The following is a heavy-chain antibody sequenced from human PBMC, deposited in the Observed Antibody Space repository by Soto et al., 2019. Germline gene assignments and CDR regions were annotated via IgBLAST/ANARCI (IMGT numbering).Heavy chain of an antibody. J-gene: IGHJ6*02. V-gene: IGHV4-59*01. D-gene: IGHD6-6*01. Sequence: QVQLQESGQGLVKPSETLSLTCTVSGGSISSYYWSWIRQPPGKGLEWIGYIYYSGSTNYNPSLKSRVTISVDTSKNQFSLKLSSVTAADTAVYYCAQVRKSSSSYYYYYGMDVWGQGTTVTVSS. CDR3: AQVRKSSSSYYYYYGMDV. CDR2: IYYSGST. CDR1: GGSISSYY.